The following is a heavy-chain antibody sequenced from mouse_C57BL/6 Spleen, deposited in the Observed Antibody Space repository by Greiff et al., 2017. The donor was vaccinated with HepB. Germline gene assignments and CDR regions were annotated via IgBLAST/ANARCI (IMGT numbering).Heavy chain of an antibody. CDR3: AGQLRLRGYFDY. CDR1: GYTFTSYW. Sequence: QVQLQQPGAELVKPGASVKLSCKASGYTFTSYWMQWVKQRPGQGLEWIGEIDPSDSYTNYNQKFKGKATLTVDTSSSTAYMQLSSLTSEDSAVYYCAGQLRLRGYFDYWGQGTTLTVSS. J-gene: IGHJ2*01. V-gene: IGHV1-50*01. D-gene: IGHD3-2*02. CDR2: IDPSDSYT.